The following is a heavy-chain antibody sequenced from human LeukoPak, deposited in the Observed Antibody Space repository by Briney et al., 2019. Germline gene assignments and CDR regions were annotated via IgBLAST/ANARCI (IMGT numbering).Heavy chain of an antibody. CDR3: AREGDNADFDY. V-gene: IGHV3-21*01. J-gene: IGHJ4*01. CDR1: GFIFSSYS. Sequence: AGGSLRLSCAASGFIFSSYSMNWVRQAPGKGLEWVSTISTRSSYIYYADSLKGRFTISRDNAKNSLYLQMDSLTAEDTAIYYCAREGDNADFDYWGHGTLVTVSS. D-gene: IGHD2-21*02. CDR2: ISTRSSYI.